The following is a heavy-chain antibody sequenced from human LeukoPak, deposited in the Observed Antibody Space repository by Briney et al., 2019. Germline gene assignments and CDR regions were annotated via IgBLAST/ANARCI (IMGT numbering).Heavy chain of an antibody. D-gene: IGHD2-2*01. CDR3: ARDRVVPAAIYYYYMDV. V-gene: IGHV1-18*01. CDR2: ISAYNGNT. Sequence: ASVKVSCKASGYTFTSYGISWVRPAPGQGLEWMGWISAYNGNTNYAQNLQGRVTMTTDTSTSTAYMELRSLRSDDTAVYYCARDRVVPAAIYYYYMDVWGKGTTVTVSS. J-gene: IGHJ6*03. CDR1: GYTFTSYG.